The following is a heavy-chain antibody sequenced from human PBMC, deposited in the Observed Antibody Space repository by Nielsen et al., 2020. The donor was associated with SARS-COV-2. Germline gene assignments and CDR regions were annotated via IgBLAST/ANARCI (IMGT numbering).Heavy chain of an antibody. V-gene: IGHV1-69*13. CDR3: ARARVRGVPSDFDY. CDR2: IIPIFGTA. J-gene: IGHJ4*02. D-gene: IGHD3-10*01. Sequence: SVKVSCKASGGTFSSYAISWVRQAPGQGLEWMGGIIPIFGTAHYAQKFQGRVTITADESTSTAYMELSSLRSKDTAVYYCARARVRGVPSDFDYWGQGTLVTVSS. CDR1: GGTFSSYA.